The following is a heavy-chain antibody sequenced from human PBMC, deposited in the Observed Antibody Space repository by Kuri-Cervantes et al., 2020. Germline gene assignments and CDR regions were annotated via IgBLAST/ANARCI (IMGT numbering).Heavy chain of an antibody. J-gene: IGHJ5*02. V-gene: IGHV4-59*01. CDR3: ARDGGYATRSWFDP. D-gene: IGHD2-8*01. Sequence: SETLSLTCNVSGGSIRSYYWSWIRQPPGKGLEWIGYIYYSGSTNYNPSLKNRVTISVDTSKNQFSLKLSSVTAADTAVYYCARDGGYATRSWFDPWGQGTLVTVSS. CDR2: IYYSGST. CDR1: GGSIRSYY.